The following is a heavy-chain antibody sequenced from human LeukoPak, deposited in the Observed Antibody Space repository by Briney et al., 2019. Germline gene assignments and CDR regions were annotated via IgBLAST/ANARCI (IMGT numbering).Heavy chain of an antibody. D-gene: IGHD5-18*01. J-gene: IGHJ4*02. CDR1: GFTFSRYA. V-gene: IGHV3-30-3*01. CDR3: ARDGYSYGYCPHF. CDR2: ISYDGSNK. Sequence: GGSLRLSCADSGFTFSRYAXXXXRQAPGXXXXXXXXISYDGSNKNYADSVKGRFTISRDNSKNTLYLQMNSLRAEDTAVYYCARDGYSYGYCPHFWGQGTLVTVSS.